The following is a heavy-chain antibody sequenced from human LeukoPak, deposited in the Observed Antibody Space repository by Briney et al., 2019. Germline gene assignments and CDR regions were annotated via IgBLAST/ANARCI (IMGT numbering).Heavy chain of an antibody. J-gene: IGHJ2*01. V-gene: IGHV1-18*01. CDR3: ARQGRDYYDSSGYYLLWYFDL. CDR1: GYTFTSYG. CDR2: ISAYNGDT. D-gene: IGHD3-22*01. Sequence: GASXKVSCKASGYTFTSYGISWVRQAPGQGLEWMGWISAYNGDTNYAQKLQGRVTMTTDTSTSTAYMELRSLRSDDTAVYYCARQGRDYYDSSGYYLLWYFDLWGRGTLVTVSS.